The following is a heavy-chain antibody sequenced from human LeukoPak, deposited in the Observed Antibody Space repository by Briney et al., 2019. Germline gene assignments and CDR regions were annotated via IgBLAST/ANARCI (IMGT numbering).Heavy chain of an antibody. D-gene: IGHD2-2*01. Sequence: SETLSLTCTVPGGSISSHYWSWIRQPPGKGLEWIGYIYYSGSTNYNPSLKSRVAISVDTSKNQFSLKLSSVTAADTAVYYCARDLWGSRPYNWFDPWGQGTLVTVSS. CDR3: ARDLWGSRPYNWFDP. CDR2: IYYSGST. J-gene: IGHJ5*02. V-gene: IGHV4-59*11. CDR1: GGSISSHY.